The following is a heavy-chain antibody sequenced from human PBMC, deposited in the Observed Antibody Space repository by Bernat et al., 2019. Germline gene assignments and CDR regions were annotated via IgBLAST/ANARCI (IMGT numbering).Heavy chain of an antibody. CDR2: IYYSGAT. CDR1: GGSISGSSYN. J-gene: IGHJ6*03. CDR3: ARHSHYYYQMDV. Sequence: QLQLQESGPGLVKPSETLSPTCTVSGGSISGSSYNWGWIRQPPGKGLEFIGSIYYSGATYYNPSLKSRVTISVDTSKNQFSLRLSSVTAADTAVYYCARHSHYYYQMDVWGKGTTVTVSS. V-gene: IGHV4-39*01.